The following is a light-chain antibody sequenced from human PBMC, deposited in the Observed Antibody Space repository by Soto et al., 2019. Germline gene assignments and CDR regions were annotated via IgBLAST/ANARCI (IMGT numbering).Light chain of an antibody. CDR2: EVS. V-gene: IGLV2-14*01. CDR3: CAYVGARSYV. J-gene: IGLJ1*01. CDR1: SSDVGGYNY. Sequence: QSALTQPASVSGSPGQSITISCTGTSSDVGGYNYVSWYQQYPGKAPKLMIYEVSNRPSGVSNRFSGSNSGGTASLTISGLQAEDEASYFCCAYVGARSYVFGPGTKLTVL.